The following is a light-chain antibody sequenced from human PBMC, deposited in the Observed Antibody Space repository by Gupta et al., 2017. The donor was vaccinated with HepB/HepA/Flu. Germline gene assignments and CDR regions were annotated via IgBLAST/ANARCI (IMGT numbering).Light chain of an antibody. Sequence: DIQMTQSPSSLSASVGDRVTITCRASKSISSYLNWYQQKPGKAPKLLIYAASSLQSGVPSRFSGSGSGTDFTLTISSLQPEDFATYYCQQSYSTITFGGGTKVEIK. CDR1: KSISSY. CDR3: QQSYSTIT. CDR2: AAS. J-gene: IGKJ4*01. V-gene: IGKV1-39*01.